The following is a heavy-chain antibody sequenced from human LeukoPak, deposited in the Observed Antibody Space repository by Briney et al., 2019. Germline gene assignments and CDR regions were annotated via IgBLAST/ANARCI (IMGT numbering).Heavy chain of an antibody. CDR3: ARDRTTADWYYFDY. D-gene: IGHD3/OR15-3a*01. V-gene: IGHV4-59*01. Sequence: PSETLSLTCTVSGGSISSYYWSWIRQPPGKGLEWIGYIYYSGSTNYNASLKSRVTISVDTSKNQFSLRLSSVTAAGTAVYYCARDRTTADWYYFDYWGQGTLVTVSS. CDR1: GGSISSYY. J-gene: IGHJ4*02. CDR2: IYYSGST.